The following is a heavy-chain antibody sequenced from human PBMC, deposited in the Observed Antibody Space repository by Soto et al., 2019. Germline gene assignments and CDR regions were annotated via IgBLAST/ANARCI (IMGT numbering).Heavy chain of an antibody. CDR2: ITWNGNGI. J-gene: IGHJ4*03. CDR1: GFTFDDYA. Sequence: EVQMVESGGGFIQPGRSLGLSCAASGFTFDDYAMHWVRRVPGRGLEWVSSITWNGNGIGSADSVKVRFTVSRDNAKNSLYLQMSDLRPEDTALFYCANGGTVDFCAGGRSYFDSWGQGIQVTVTS. V-gene: IGHV3-9*01. CDR3: ANGGTVDFCAGGRSYFDS. D-gene: IGHD2-8*02.